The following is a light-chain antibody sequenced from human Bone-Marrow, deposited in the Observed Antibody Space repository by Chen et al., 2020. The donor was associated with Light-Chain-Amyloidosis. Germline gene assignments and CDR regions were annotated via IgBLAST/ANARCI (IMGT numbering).Light chain of an antibody. CDR1: QSIDTY. Sequence: DIQMTQSPSTLSASGGDRVTITCRASQSIDTYLAWYRRKPGKAPKLLIQSASNLEGGVPSWFIGSGSVTEFTLTISSLQPDDFGSYYCQQYSSYPRTFGQGTNLEI. CDR2: SAS. J-gene: IGKJ2*01. V-gene: IGKV1-5*01. CDR3: QQYSSYPRT.